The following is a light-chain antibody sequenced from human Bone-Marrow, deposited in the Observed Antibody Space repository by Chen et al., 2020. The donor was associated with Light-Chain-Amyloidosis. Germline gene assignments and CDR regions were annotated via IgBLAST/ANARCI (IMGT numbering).Light chain of an antibody. Sequence: QSVLTQPPSVSGALGQRVTISCTGKSSNIGAGYDVHWYQQLPGAAPKLLIYGNGNRPSGVPERFSGFKSGTSASLAITGLLAEDEADYYCQSYDTSLSGSVFGGGTKLTVL. J-gene: IGLJ3*02. CDR1: SSNIGAGYD. V-gene: IGLV1-40*01. CDR3: QSYDTSLSGSV. CDR2: GNG.